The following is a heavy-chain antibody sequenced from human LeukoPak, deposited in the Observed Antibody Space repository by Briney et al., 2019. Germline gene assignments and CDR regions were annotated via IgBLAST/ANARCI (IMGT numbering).Heavy chain of an antibody. D-gene: IGHD3-10*01. CDR2: IHYSGST. CDR3: ARHLDYYGSGSYEY. Sequence: PSETLSLTCSVSGGSISGNYWSWIRQPPGKGLEWIGYIHYSGSTDYNPSLKSRLTMSVDTSKNQFSLKLRSATAADTAVYYCARHLDYYGSGSYEYWGQGTLVTVSS. CDR1: GGSISGNY. V-gene: IGHV4-59*08. J-gene: IGHJ4*02.